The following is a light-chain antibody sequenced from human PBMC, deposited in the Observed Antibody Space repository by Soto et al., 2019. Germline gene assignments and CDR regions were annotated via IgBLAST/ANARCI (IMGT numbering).Light chain of an antibody. J-gene: IGKJ4*01. CDR2: AAS. CDR1: QGISSY. V-gene: IGKV1-8*01. Sequence: AIRMTQSPSSFSASTGDRVTITCRASQGISSYLAWYQQKPGKAPKLLIYAASTLQSGVPSRFSGSGSGTDLTLTISCLQSEDFATYYCQQYYSYPLPFGGGTRWRSN. CDR3: QQYYSYPLP.